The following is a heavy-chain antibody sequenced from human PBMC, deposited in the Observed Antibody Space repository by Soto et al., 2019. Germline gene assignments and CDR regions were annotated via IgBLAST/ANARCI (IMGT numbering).Heavy chain of an antibody. CDR3: ARGGGYDPFDY. V-gene: IGHV1-69*01. CDR2: VIPLFDTA. Sequence: QVQVVQSGAEVKKPGSSVKVSCKVSGGIFTNNAISWVRQAPGQGLEWLGGVIPLFDTAYYAQIFRGRLRISADGATTTAYMELSGLTSADTAVYYCARGGGYDPFDYWGQGTLVTVAS. CDR1: GGIFTNNA. J-gene: IGHJ4*02. D-gene: IGHD5-12*01.